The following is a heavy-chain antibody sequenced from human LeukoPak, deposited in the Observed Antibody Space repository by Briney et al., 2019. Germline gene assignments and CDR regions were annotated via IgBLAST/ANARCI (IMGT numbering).Heavy chain of an antibody. CDR1: GFTFSNYW. CDR3: ANAERDYYDSSGYYPLGY. D-gene: IGHD3-22*01. CDR2: ISGSGGST. J-gene: IGHJ4*02. Sequence: PGGSLRLSCVGSGFTFSNYWMSWVRQAPGKGLEWVSAISGSGGSTYYADSVKGRFTISRDNSKNTLYLQMNSLRAEDTAVYYCANAERDYYDSSGYYPLGYWGQGTLVTVSS. V-gene: IGHV3-23*01.